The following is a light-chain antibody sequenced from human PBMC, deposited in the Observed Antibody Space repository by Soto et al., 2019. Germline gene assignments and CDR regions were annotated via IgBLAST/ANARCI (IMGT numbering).Light chain of an antibody. Sequence: QSVLTQPPSVSGAPVQRVTLSCTGNSSNLGAGYDVHWYKQVPGAAPKLVIFGNRNRPSGVPERFSGSKSGTSASLAITGLQAEDEADYYCQAYDYSLTASVFGGGTKLTVL. CDR2: GNR. J-gene: IGLJ3*02. CDR1: SSNLGAGYD. CDR3: QAYDYSLTASV. V-gene: IGLV1-40*01.